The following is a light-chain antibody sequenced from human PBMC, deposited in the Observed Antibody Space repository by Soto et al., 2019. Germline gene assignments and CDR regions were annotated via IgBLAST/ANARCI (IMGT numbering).Light chain of an antibody. J-gene: IGKJ5*01. CDR2: AAS. CDR3: LQDFNYFS. V-gene: IGKV1-6*01. Sequence: AVQVTQSPSSLSASVGDRVTITCRASQAIRNDLGWYQQKPGKAPKLLIYAASTLPSGVPSRFSGSGFGTDFTLTISSLQPEDFATYYCLQDFNYFSFGQGTRLEIK. CDR1: QAIRND.